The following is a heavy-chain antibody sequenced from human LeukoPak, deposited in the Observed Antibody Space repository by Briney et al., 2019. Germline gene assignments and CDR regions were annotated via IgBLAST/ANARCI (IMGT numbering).Heavy chain of an antibody. CDR3: ARGNPVWDLEWLLFDYYYMDV. D-gene: IGHD3-3*01. Sequence: NPSETLSLTCAVYGGSFGGYYWSWIRQPPGKGLEWIGEINHSGSTNYNPSLKSRVTISVDTSKNQFSLKLSSVTAADTAVYYCARGNPVWDLEWLLFDYYYMDVWGKGTTVTVSS. CDR1: GGSFGGYY. V-gene: IGHV4-34*01. CDR2: INHSGST. J-gene: IGHJ6*03.